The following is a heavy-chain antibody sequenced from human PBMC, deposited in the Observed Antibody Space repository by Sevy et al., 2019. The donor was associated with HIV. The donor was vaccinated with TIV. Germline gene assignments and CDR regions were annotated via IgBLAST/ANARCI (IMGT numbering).Heavy chain of an antibody. Sequence: SETLSLTCTVSGGSISSGDYYWSWIRQPPGKGLEWIGYIYYSGSTYYNLSLKSRVTISVDTSKNQFSLKLSSVTAADTAVYYCARAVNVRTWFDPWGQGTLVTVSS. J-gene: IGHJ5*02. V-gene: IGHV4-30-4*01. CDR1: GGSISSGDYY. CDR3: ARAVNVRTWFDP. CDR2: IYYSGST. D-gene: IGHD4-17*01.